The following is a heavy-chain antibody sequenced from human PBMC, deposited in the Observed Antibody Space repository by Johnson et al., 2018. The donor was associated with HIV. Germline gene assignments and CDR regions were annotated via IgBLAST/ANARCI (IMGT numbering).Heavy chain of an antibody. J-gene: IGHJ3*02. Sequence: QVQLVESGGGVVQPGRSLRLSCAASGFTFSSYAMHWVRQAPGKGLEWVAVISYDGSDTYYADSVQGRFTISRDNSKNTLYLQMNSLRAEDTAVYYCSRMLVGAYFVYHYAFDIWGQGTMVTVSS. CDR2: ISYDGSDT. CDR1: GFTFSSYA. CDR3: SRMLVGAYFVYHYAFDI. D-gene: IGHD1-26*01. V-gene: IGHV3-30*04.